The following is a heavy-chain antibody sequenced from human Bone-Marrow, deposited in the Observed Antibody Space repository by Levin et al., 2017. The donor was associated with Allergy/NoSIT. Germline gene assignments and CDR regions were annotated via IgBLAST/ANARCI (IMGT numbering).Heavy chain of an antibody. D-gene: IGHD3-22*01. V-gene: IGHV3-48*02. CDR3: ARDPARGYYDSSGYSDDH. CDR1: GFTFRHYT. J-gene: IGHJ4*02. Sequence: GGSLRLSCAASGFTFRHYTMNWVRQAPGKGLEWVSCITSSGDGTYYADSVKGRFTISRDNAKNSLYLQLNRLRDEDTAMYYCARDPARGYYDSSGYSDDHWGQGTLVTVSS. CDR2: ITSSGDGT.